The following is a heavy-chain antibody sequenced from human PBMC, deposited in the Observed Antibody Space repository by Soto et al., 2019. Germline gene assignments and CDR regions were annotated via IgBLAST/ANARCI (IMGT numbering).Heavy chain of an antibody. CDR1: GGSFSGYY. CDR2: INHSGST. J-gene: IGHJ4*02. CDR3: ARAGTDTAFDY. Sequence: SETLSLTCAVYGGSFSGYYWSWIRQPPGKGLEWIGEINHSGSTNYNPSLKSRVTISVDTSKNQFSLKLSSVTAADTAVYYCARAGTDTAFDYWGQGTLVTVSS. V-gene: IGHV4-34*01. D-gene: IGHD5-18*01.